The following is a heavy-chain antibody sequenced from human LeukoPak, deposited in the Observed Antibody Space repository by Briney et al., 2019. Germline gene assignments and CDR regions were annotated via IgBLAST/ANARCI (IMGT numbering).Heavy chain of an antibody. J-gene: IGHJ4*02. CDR1: GFPFSSYG. CDR2: TWYDGSSK. D-gene: IGHD4-17*01. V-gene: IGHV3-33*08. CDR3: ARYYGDSYYFDY. Sequence: PGRSLRLSCAASGFPFSSYGMHWVRQAPGKGLEWVALTWYDGSSKYYADSVKGRFTISRDNSKNTLYLQMNSLRAEDTAVNYCARYYGDSYYFDYWGQGTLVTVSS.